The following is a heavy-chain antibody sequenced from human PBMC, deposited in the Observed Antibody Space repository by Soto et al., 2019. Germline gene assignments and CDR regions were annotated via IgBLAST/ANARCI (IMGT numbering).Heavy chain of an antibody. CDR2: IYYSGST. CDR3: ARRLSTPMYYYYMDV. CDR1: GGSISSYY. V-gene: IGHV4-59*08. J-gene: IGHJ6*03. Sequence: SETLSLTCTVSGGSISSYYWSWIRQPPGKGLEWIGYIYYSGSTNYNPSLKSRVTISVDTSKNQFSLKLSSVTAADTAVYYCARRLSTPMYYYYMDVWGKGTTVTVSS. D-gene: IGHD4-4*01.